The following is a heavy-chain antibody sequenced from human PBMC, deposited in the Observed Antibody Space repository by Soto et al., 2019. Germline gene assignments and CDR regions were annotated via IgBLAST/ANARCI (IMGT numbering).Heavy chain of an antibody. J-gene: IGHJ4*02. CDR2: VYPYDSDT. CDR1: GYIFPHYW. Sequence: VHLVQSGAQVKEPGESLKISCEGSGYIFPHYWIGWLRQMPGRGLEWMGVVYPYDSDTRYSPSFQGQVTISADRSTNTAYLQWSSLKPSATAIYFCARQRDGGLASNPSYFGSWGQGTQVAVSS. CDR3: ARQRDGGLASNPSYFGS. V-gene: IGHV5-51*01. D-gene: IGHD3-3*01.